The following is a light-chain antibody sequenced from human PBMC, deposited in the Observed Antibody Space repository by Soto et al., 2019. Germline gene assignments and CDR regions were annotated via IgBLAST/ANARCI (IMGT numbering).Light chain of an antibody. Sequence: LTQSPATLSVSPGGRTILSCRASQTVNNYLAWYQQKPGQAPRLLIYDTSKRAPGVPARFIGSGSGTAFTLTIDIVEPEDYAIYYCQQRSDWRWTFGQGTKVEI. J-gene: IGKJ1*01. CDR2: DTS. V-gene: IGKV3-11*01. CDR1: QTVNNY. CDR3: QQRSDWRWT.